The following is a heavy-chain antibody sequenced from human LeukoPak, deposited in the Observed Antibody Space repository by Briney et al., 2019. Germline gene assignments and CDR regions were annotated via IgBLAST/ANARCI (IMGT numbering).Heavy chain of an antibody. CDR2: INHSGST. V-gene: IGHV4-34*01. Sequence: PSETLSLTCAVYGVSFSGYYWSWIRQPPGKGLEWIGEINHSGSTNYNPSLKSRVTISVDTSKNQFSLKLSSVTAADTAVYYCARARIPKYYFDYWGQGTLVTVSS. CDR1: GVSFSGYY. J-gene: IGHJ4*02. D-gene: IGHD2-15*01. CDR3: ARARIPKYYFDY.